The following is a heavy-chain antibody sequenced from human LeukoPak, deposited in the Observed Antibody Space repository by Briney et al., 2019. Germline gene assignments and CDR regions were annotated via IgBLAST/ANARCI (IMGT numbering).Heavy chain of an antibody. V-gene: IGHV1-69*13. J-gene: IGHJ4*01. D-gene: IGHD3-22*01. CDR2: IDPVYGTA. CDR3: ARIRRGYYDSSI. CDR1: VGTLSTYV. Sequence: GSSVNVSFKTSVGTLSTYVISGVRQAGGKGLDWMGVIDPVYGTANYAQNSHGRVTITAAESTSTASMELRSLRFEDTAMYYCARIRRGYYDSSIWGPGTLVTVSS.